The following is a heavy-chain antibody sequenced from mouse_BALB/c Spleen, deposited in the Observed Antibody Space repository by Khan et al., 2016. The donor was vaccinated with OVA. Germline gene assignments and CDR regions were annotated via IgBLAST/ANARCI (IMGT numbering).Heavy chain of an antibody. D-gene: IGHD2-2*01. J-gene: IGHJ3*01. Sequence: VQLQQPGPELVKPGASVKISCKASGYSFTDYMMFWVKQSHGKSLEWIGNINPYYGSSNYNLKFRDKATLTVDKSSTTAYMQLNSLTSEDSAVYYCARSGWLQGLLAYWGQGTLVTVSA. CDR3: ARSGWLQGLLAY. CDR1: GYSFTDYM. V-gene: IGHV1-39*01. CDR2: INPYYGSS.